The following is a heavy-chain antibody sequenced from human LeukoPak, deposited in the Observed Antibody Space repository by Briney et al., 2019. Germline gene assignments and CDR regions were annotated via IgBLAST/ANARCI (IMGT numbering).Heavy chain of an antibody. V-gene: IGHV3-23*01. CDR3: AKGGDIVVVPAVHYYMDV. D-gene: IGHD2-2*01. CDR2: ISGSGGST. CDR1: GFTFSRYA. Sequence: TGGSLRLSCAASGFTFSRYAMSWVRQAPGKGLEWVSAISGSGGSTYYADSVKGRFTISRDNSKNTLYLQMNSLRAEDTAVYYCAKGGDIVVVPAVHYYMDVWGKGTTVTVSS. J-gene: IGHJ6*03.